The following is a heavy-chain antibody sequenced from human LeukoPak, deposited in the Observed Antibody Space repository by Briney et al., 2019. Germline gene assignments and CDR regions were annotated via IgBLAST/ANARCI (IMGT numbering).Heavy chain of an antibody. Sequence: GGSLRLSCAASGFTFSITWMSWVRQAPGKGLEWVGRVRSKTDGGTTDYAAPVKGRFTISRDDSKNTLYLQMNSLKTEDTAVYYCARVPYGNYHYYYMDVWGKGATVSVSS. CDR3: ARVPYGNYHYYYMDV. J-gene: IGHJ6*03. V-gene: IGHV3-15*01. CDR2: VRSKTDGGTT. D-gene: IGHD3-10*01. CDR1: GFTFSITW.